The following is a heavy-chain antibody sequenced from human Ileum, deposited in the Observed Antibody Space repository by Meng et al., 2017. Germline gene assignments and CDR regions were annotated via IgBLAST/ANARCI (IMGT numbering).Heavy chain of an antibody. Sequence: GESLKISCAASGFTFSSSWMHWARQGPGEGLVWVSRISDDGTFPSYADSVKGRFTISRDNAKNTVYLQMNNLRAEDTALYYCVWSGYPSDYWGQGTLVTGYS. CDR1: GFTFSSSW. V-gene: IGHV3-74*01. CDR2: ISDDGTFP. D-gene: IGHD3-3*01. J-gene: IGHJ4*02. CDR3: VWSGYPSDY.